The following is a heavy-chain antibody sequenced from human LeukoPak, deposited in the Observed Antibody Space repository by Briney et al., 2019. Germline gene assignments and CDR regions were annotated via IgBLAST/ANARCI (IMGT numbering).Heavy chain of an antibody. Sequence: PGGSLRLSCAASGFTFSSYAMSWVRQAPGKGLEWVSAISGSGGSTYYADSVKGRFTISRDNSKNTLYLQMNSLRAEDTAVYYCAKGYVILTQYNWFDPWGQGTLVTVSS. D-gene: IGHD3-9*01. CDR2: ISGSGGST. CDR3: AKGYVILTQYNWFDP. CDR1: GFTFSSYA. J-gene: IGHJ5*02. V-gene: IGHV3-23*01.